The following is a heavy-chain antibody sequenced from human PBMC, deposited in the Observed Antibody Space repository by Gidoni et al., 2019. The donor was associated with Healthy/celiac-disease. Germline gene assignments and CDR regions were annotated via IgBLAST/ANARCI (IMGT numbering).Heavy chain of an antibody. J-gene: IGHJ4*02. CDR2: IYYSGST. Sequence: QVQLQESGPGLVKPSETLSLTCTVSGGSISSYYWSWLRQPPGKGLEWIGYIYYSGSTNYNPSLKSRVTISVDTSKNQFSLKLSSVTAADTAVYYCARGDFWSGYPFDYWGQGTLVTVSS. D-gene: IGHD3-3*01. CDR3: ARGDFWSGYPFDY. V-gene: IGHV4-59*01. CDR1: GGSISSYY.